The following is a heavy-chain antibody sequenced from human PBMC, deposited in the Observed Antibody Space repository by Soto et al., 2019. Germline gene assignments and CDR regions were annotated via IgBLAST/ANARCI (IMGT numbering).Heavy chain of an antibody. D-gene: IGHD3-9*01. CDR1: GFTFSSYA. J-gene: IGHJ4*02. CDR3: ARERLAYYFDY. Sequence: QVQLVESGGGVVQPGRSLRLSCAASGFTFSSYAMHWVRQAPGKGLEWVAVISYDGSNKYYADSVKGRFTISRDNSKNPLYLQMNSMRADDTAVYYCARERLAYYFDYWGQGTLVTVSS. V-gene: IGHV3-30-3*01. CDR2: ISYDGSNK.